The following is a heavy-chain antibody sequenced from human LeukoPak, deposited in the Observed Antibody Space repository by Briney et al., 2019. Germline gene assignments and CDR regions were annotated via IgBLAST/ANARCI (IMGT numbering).Heavy chain of an antibody. D-gene: IGHD6-13*01. J-gene: IGHJ4*01. V-gene: IGHV1-2*02. CDR3: TTDLGSSWIY. CDR1: GYTFTGYY. Sequence: ASVKVSCKASGYTFTGYYLHWLRQATGQGLEWMGWLNPNSGGTNYAQKFQGSVTMTRDTSISTAYMELSRLSSDDTAVYYCTTDLGSSWIYWGQGTLVTVAS. CDR2: LNPNSGGT.